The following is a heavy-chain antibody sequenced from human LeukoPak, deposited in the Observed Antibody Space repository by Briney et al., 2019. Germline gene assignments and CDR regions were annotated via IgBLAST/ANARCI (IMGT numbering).Heavy chain of an antibody. CDR3: ARRRIVGATDFDY. CDR2: IYYSGST. V-gene: IGHV4-39*01. Sequence: PSETLSLTCTVSGGSISSSSYYWGWIRQPPGKGLEWIGSIYYSGSTCYNPSLKSRVTISVDTSKNRFSLKLSSVTAADTAVYYCARRRIVGATDFDYWGQGTLVTVSS. CDR1: GGSISSSSYY. J-gene: IGHJ4*02. D-gene: IGHD1-26*01.